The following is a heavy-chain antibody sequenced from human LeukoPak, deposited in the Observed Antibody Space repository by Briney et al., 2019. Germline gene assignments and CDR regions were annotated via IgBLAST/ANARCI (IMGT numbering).Heavy chain of an antibody. V-gene: IGHV1-18*04. D-gene: IGHD5-18*01. CDR3: ARDEVDTAMVTRWFDP. CDR1: GYTFTGYY. CDR2: ISAYNGNT. Sequence: GASVKVSCKASGYTFTGYYMHWVRQAPRQGLEWMGWISAYNGNTNYAQKLQGRVTMTTDTSTSTAYMELRSLRSDDTAVYYCARDEVDTAMVTRWFDPWGQGTLVTVSS. J-gene: IGHJ5*02.